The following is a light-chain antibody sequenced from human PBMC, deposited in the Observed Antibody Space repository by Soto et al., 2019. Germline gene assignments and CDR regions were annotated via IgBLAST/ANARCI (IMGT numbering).Light chain of an antibody. J-gene: IGKJ1*01. V-gene: IGKV4-1*01. CDR1: QSILYSSNNKNC. CDR3: QQYYSNQWT. CDR2: CAS. Sequence: DIVMTQSPDSLAVSLGERATINCKSSQSILYSSNNKNCLGWYQQKPGQPPKLLIYCASTRESGVPDRFSGSGSGTDFTLTISSLQAEDVAVYYCQQYYSNQWTFGQGTKVEIK.